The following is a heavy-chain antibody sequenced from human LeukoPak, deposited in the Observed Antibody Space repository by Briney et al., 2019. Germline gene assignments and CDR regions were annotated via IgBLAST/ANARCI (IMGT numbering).Heavy chain of an antibody. CDR1: GFTFSDYY. J-gene: IGHJ5*02. CDR3: ARGWYLRMNWFDP. D-gene: IGHD2-15*01. V-gene: IGHV3-11*01. Sequence: GGSLRLSCAASGFTFSDYYMSWIRQAPGKGLEWVSYISSSGSTIYYADSVKGRFTISRDNSKNTLYLQMNSLRAEDTAVYYCARGWYLRMNWFDPWGQGTLVTVSS. CDR2: ISSSGSTI.